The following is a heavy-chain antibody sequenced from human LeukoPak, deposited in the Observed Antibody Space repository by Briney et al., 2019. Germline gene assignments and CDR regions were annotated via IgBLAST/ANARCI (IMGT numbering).Heavy chain of an antibody. J-gene: IGHJ4*02. CDR3: ARGRLYVTGERPHHFDH. D-gene: IGHD7-27*01. CDR1: GDGVSNDSAA. Sequence: PSQTLSLTCVISGDGVSNDSAAWNWIRQSPSRGLEWLVRTYYRSKWYNDYAASVKGRITVNPDTSKNQFSLQLRSLTPEDTAVYYCARGRLYVTGERPHHFDHWGQGTLVTVSS. V-gene: IGHV6-1*01. CDR2: TYYRSKWYN.